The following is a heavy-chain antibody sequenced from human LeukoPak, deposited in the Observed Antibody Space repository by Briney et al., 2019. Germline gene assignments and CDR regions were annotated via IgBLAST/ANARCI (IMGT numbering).Heavy chain of an antibody. J-gene: IGHJ4*02. V-gene: IGHV1-2*02. CDR3: ARVRYSSGWYLDY. D-gene: IGHD6-19*01. CDR2: INPNSGGT. Sequence: GASVKVSCKASGYTFTSYYMHWVRQAPGQGLEWMGWINPNSGGTNYAQKFQGRVTMTRDTSISTAYMELSRLRSDDTAVYYCARVRYSSGWYLDYWGQGTLVTVSS. CDR1: GYTFTSYY.